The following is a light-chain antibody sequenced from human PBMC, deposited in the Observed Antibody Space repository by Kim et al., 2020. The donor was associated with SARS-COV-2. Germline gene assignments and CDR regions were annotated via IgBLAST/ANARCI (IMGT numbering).Light chain of an antibody. CDR3: QQYRTKSIRT. Sequence: GDGTTIPCRVSQSISESFAWYQKKTGQGTNLLFCAALNSESKVPSQLGGGGVGTEYTLLTSSVQRDDFASHYCQQYRTKSIRTFGQGTKVDIK. V-gene: IGKV1-5*01. CDR1: QSISES. CDR2: AAL. J-gene: IGKJ1*01.